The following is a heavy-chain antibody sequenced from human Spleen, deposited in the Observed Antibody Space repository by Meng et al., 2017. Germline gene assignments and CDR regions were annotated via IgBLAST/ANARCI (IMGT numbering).Heavy chain of an antibody. CDR2: INRAGYT. CDR1: DGSFTNYY. Sequence: VQLHQWGSGLRKSAETLSLTCAVYDGSFTNYYWTWIRQPPGKGLEWIGEINRAGYTFYNPSLNSRVTMSVDTSKNHFSLWLSSVTVADTAVYYCARITTRWFDPWGQGTLVTVSS. J-gene: IGHJ5*02. V-gene: IGHV4-34*01. D-gene: IGHD3-16*01. CDR3: ARITTRWFDP.